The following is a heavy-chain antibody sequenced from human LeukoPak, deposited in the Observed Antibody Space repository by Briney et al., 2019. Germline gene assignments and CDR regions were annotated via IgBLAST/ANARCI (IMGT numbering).Heavy chain of an antibody. CDR1: GYTFTNYD. V-gene: IGHV1-8*01. D-gene: IGHD6-6*01. Sequence: ASVKVSCKASGYTFTNYDFNWVRQATGQGLEWMGWMNPNSGATGYAQKFQGRVAMTRDTSINTAYMELSSLRSEDTAVYYCARWLVRGSRSSYFDYWGQGTLVTVPS. CDR3: ARWLVRGSRSSYFDY. CDR2: MNPNSGAT. J-gene: IGHJ4*02.